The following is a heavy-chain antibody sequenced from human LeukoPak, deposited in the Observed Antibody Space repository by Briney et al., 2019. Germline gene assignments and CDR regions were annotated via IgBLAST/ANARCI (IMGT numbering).Heavy chain of an antibody. CDR1: GFTFSNYW. Sequence: GGSLRLSCAASGFTFSNYWMHWVRQAPGKGLVWVSRMNSDGSSTTYADSVKGRFTITRDNAKNTLYLQLGSLRAEDMAVYYCAREHYYDSSAYASPPPDAFDIWGQGTMVTVSS. D-gene: IGHD3-22*01. V-gene: IGHV3-74*01. CDR3: AREHYYDSSAYASPPPDAFDI. CDR2: MNSDGSST. J-gene: IGHJ3*02.